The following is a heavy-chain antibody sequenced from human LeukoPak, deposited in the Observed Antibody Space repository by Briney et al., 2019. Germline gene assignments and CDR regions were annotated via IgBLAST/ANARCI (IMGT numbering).Heavy chain of an antibody. CDR3: AREDPQTTVPEGLDV. CDR1: GGSVSTFY. CDR2: IYYSGST. Sequence: SETLSLTCTVSGGSVSTFYWSWLRQPPGKGLEWIGYIYYSGSTNYNPSLKSRVTISVDTSKNQFSLRLSSVTAADTAVYYCAREDPQTTVPEGLDVWGQGTTVTVSS. D-gene: IGHD4-17*01. V-gene: IGHV4-59*02. J-gene: IGHJ6*02.